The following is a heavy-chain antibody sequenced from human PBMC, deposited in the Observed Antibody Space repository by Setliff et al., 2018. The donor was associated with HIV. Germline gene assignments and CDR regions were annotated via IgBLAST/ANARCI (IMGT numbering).Heavy chain of an antibody. D-gene: IGHD2-21*01. CDR2: INTYNGNT. CDR3: ARGGPARVALLYWFDP. V-gene: IGHV1-18*01. J-gene: IGHJ5*02. CDR1: GYNFVGYG. Sequence: VKVSCKASGYNFVGYGINWLRQAPGQGLEWMGWINTYNGNTKYGQKFQGSVTMTTDTSTSTVYMELRNLRSDDTAVYFCARGGPARVALLYWFDPWGQGTLVTVS.